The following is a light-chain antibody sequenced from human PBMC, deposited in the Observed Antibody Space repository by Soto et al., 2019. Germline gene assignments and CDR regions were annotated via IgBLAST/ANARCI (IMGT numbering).Light chain of an antibody. J-gene: IGKJ2*01. CDR2: GAS. V-gene: IGKV3-15*01. CDR3: QHYHTWPYT. Sequence: EIVMTQSPVTLSVSPGERATLSCRASQSVSSNLAWYQQKPGQASRLLIYGASTRATGIPARFGGSGSGTEFTLTISSVQSEDFAVYYCQHYHTWPYTFGQGTKLEIK. CDR1: QSVSSN.